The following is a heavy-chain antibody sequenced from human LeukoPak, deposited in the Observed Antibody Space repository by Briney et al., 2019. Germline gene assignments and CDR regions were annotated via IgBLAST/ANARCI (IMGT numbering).Heavy chain of an antibody. Sequence: GGSLRLSCATSGFTFSSSTFGSYTMNWVRQAPGKGLEWVSSITSSSRYIYYADSVRGRFTISRDNAKNSLYLQMNSLRAEDTAIYYCATSPGELEFDYWGQGTLVTVSS. CDR1: GFTFSSSTFGSYT. D-gene: IGHD1-1*01. J-gene: IGHJ4*02. V-gene: IGHV3-21*01. CDR3: ATSPGELEFDY. CDR2: ITSSSRYI.